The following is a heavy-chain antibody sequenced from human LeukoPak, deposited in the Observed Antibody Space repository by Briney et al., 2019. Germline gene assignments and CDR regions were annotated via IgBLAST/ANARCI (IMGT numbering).Heavy chain of an antibody. V-gene: IGHV1-2*02. D-gene: IGHD3-10*01. J-gene: IGHJ4*02. CDR2: INPNSGGT. CDR3: ARAVGYGSGTYRQYFFDY. Sequence: GGSVKVSRKASGYTFTGYYMHWVRPAPGQGLEWMGWINPNSGGTNYAQNFQGTVTMSRDTSISTAYMDLSRLRSDVTDVYYCARAVGYGSGTYRQYFFDYWGQGTLVTVSS. CDR1: GYTFTGYY.